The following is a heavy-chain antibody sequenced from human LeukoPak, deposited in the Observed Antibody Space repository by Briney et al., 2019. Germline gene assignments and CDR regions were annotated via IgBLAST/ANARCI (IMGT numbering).Heavy chain of an antibody. D-gene: IGHD3-10*01. CDR3: ARPATGVTMVRGVRPTGNNWFDP. CDR1: GGSFSGYY. V-gene: IGHV4-34*01. J-gene: IGHJ5*02. CDR2: INHSGST. Sequence: SETLSLTCAVYGGSFSGYYWSWIRQPPGKGLEWIGEINHSGSTNYNPSLKSRVTISVDTSKNQFSLKLSSVTAADTAVYYCARPATGVTMVRGVRPTGNNWFDPWGQGTLVTVSS.